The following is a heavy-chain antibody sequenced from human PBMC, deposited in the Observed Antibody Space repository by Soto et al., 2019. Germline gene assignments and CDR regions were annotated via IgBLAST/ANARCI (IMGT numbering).Heavy chain of an antibody. CDR2: ISYDGSNK. CDR1: GFTFSSYA. V-gene: IGHV3-30-3*01. CDR3: ARLGAY. Sequence: GGSLRLSCAASGFTFSSYAIHWVRQAPGKGLEWVAVISYDGSNKYYADSVKGRFTISRDNAKNTLYLQMNSLRAEDTAVYYCARLGAYWGQGTLVTVSS. J-gene: IGHJ4*02.